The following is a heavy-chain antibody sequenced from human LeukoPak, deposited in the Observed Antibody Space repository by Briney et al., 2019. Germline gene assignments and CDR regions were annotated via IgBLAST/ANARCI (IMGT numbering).Heavy chain of an antibody. CDR3: ARRRDGYNWDYFDY. D-gene: IGHD5-24*01. Sequence: SETLSLTCTVSGGSISSHYWSWIRQPPGKGLEWIGHIYYSGSTNYNPSLKSRVTISVDTSKNQFSLKLSSVTAADTAVYYCARRRDGYNWDYFDYWGQGTLVTVSS. V-gene: IGHV4-59*08. CDR1: GGSISSHY. CDR2: IYYSGST. J-gene: IGHJ4*02.